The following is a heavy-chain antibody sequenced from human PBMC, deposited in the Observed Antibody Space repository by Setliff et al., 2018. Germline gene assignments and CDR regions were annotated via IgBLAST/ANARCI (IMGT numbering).Heavy chain of an antibody. D-gene: IGHD6-19*01. CDR1: GYTFTNYG. V-gene: IGHV1-18*01. CDR3: ARVTIAVAGYFDF. Sequence: ASVKVSCKAPGYTFTNYGVTWVRQAPGQGLEWMGWIGAYNGNTYNAHKFQGRVTMTSDTSTSTAYMELRSLRSDDTAVYYCARVTIAVAGYFDFWGQGTLVTVSS. CDR2: IGAYNGNT. J-gene: IGHJ4*02.